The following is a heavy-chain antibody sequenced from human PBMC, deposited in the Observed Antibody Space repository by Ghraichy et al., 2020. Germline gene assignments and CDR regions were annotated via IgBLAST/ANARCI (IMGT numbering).Heavy chain of an antibody. D-gene: IGHD5-18*01. CDR1: GGSISSSNW. V-gene: IGHV4-4*02. CDR3: ARDNRGIQLWYNWFDP. J-gene: IGHJ5*02. CDR2: IYHSGST. Sequence: TLSLTCAVSGGSISSSNWWSWVRQPPGKGLEWIGEIYHSGSTNYNPSLKSRVTISVDKSKNQFSLKLSSVTAADTAVYYCARDNRGIQLWYNWFDPWGQGTLVTVSS.